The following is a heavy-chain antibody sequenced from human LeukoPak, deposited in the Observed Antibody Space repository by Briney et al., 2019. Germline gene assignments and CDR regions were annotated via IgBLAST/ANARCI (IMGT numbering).Heavy chain of an antibody. CDR3: ARTSMFPPNYYGMDV. D-gene: IGHD3-10*02. J-gene: IGHJ6*02. V-gene: IGHV3-21*01. Sequence: GGSLRLSCAASGFTFSSYSMNWVRQAPGKGLEWVSSISSSSSYIYYADSVKGRFTVSRDNAKNPLYLQMNSLRAEDTAVYYCARTSMFPPNYYGMDVWGQGTTVTVSS. CDR1: GFTFSSYS. CDR2: ISSSSSYI.